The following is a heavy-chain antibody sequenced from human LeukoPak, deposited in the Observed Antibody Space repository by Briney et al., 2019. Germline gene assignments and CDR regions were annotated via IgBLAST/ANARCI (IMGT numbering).Heavy chain of an antibody. CDR1: GYTFTSYA. Sequence: GASVKVSCKASGYTFTSYAMHWVRQAPGQSLEWMGGIKTGNSNTKYSQAFQGRVTITRDTSASTAYMELSSLRSEDTAVYYCARARYYHSPNGAFDVWGQGTMVTVSP. D-gene: IGHD3-9*01. CDR2: IKTGNSNT. J-gene: IGHJ3*01. CDR3: ARARYYHSPNGAFDV. V-gene: IGHV1-3*03.